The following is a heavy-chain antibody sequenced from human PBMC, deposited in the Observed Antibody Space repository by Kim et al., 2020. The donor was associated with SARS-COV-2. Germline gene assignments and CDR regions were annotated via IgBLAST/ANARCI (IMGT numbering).Heavy chain of an antibody. CDR1: GFTFSSYG. V-gene: IGHV3-30*18. D-gene: IGHD1-7*01. J-gene: IGHJ6*02. CDR2: ISYDGSNK. Sequence: GGSLRLSCAASGFTFSSYGMHWVRQAPGKGLEWVAVISYDGSNKYYADSVKGRFTISRDNSKNTLYLQMNSLRAEDTAVYYCAKVLTGTKVAVYYYYGMDVWGQGTTVTVSS. CDR3: AKVLTGTKVAVYYYYGMDV.